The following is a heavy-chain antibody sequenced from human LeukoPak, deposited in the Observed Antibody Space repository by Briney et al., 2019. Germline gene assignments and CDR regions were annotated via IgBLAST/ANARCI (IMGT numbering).Heavy chain of an antibody. CDR2: IYYSGST. CDR1: GGSISSSNYG. Sequence: SETLSLTCTVSGGSISSSNYGWGWIRQPPGKGLEWIGSIYYSGSTYYNPSLKSRVTISVDTSKNHFSLELNSVTAADTAVYYCARQFWSGYPNWFDPWGQGTLVTVSS. J-gene: IGHJ5*02. D-gene: IGHD3-3*01. V-gene: IGHV4-39*01. CDR3: ARQFWSGYPNWFDP.